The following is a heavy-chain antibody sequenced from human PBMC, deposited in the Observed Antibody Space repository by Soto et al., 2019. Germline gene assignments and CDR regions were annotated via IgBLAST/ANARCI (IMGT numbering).Heavy chain of an antibody. D-gene: IGHD3-16*01. Sequence: QITLKESGPTLVKPTQTLTLTCTFSGFSLTTPGVGGGWARQPPGKALEWLALIFWDDDKRYSPSLKSRLTITKDTSKNQVVLTMTNMDPVDTATYYCASSTAYRIFDCWGQGTLVAVSS. CDR3: ASSTAYRIFDC. CDR2: IFWDDDK. V-gene: IGHV2-5*02. CDR1: GFSLTTPGVG. J-gene: IGHJ4*02.